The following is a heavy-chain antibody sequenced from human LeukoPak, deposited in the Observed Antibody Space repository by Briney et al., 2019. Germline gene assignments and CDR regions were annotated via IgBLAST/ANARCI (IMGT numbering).Heavy chain of an antibody. D-gene: IGHD5-18*01. CDR3: ARVDTAMGYYFDY. CDR1: GGSFSGYY. V-gene: IGHV4-34*01. CDR2: INHSGST. Sequence: SETLSLTCAVYGGSFSGYYWSWIRQPPGKGLEWIGEINHSGSTNYNPSLKSRVTISVDTSKNQFSLKLSSVTAADTAVYYCARVDTAMGYYFDYWGQGTLVIVSS. J-gene: IGHJ4*02.